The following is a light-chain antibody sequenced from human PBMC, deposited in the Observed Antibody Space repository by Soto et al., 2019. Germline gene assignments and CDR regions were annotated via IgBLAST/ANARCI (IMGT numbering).Light chain of an antibody. CDR2: DVT. J-gene: IGLJ1*01. CDR3: SSYTTSNTRQIV. V-gene: IGLV2-14*03. Sequence: QSVLTQPASVSGSPGQSITISFTGTSSEVGGYNYVSWYQHHPGKAPKLIIYDVTNRPSGVSNPFSGSKSGNTASLTISGLQPEDEADYYCSSYTTSNTRQIVFGTGTKVTVL. CDR1: SSEVGGYNY.